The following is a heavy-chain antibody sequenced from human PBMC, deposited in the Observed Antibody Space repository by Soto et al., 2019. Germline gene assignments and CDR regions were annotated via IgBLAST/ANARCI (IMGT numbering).Heavy chain of an antibody. V-gene: IGHV5-51*01. Sequence: GEYLELSCKVSGYSFVHYCIGCVRPMPGKGLEWMGIIYPADSDTRYSPSFQGQVTISADKSINTAYLQWSSLQASDTATYYCARSRIIGMTWSFDYWGQGTLVTVSA. CDR3: ARSRIIGMTWSFDY. CDR2: IYPADSDT. J-gene: IGHJ4*02. CDR1: GYSFVHYC. D-gene: IGHD1-20*01.